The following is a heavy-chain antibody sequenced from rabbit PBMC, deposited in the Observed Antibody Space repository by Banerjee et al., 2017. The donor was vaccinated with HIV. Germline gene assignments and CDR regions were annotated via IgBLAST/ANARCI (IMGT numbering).Heavy chain of an antibody. CDR2: MDAGSSGTT. Sequence: QEQLEESGGDLVKPEGSLTLTCTASGFDFSRNYWICWVRQAPGKGLEWIACMDAGSSGTTNYASWAKGRFTISKTSSTTVTLQMTSLTAADTAAYFCARADLNYDYFNLWGPGTLVTVS. D-gene: IGHD1-1*01. V-gene: IGHV1S45*01. CDR3: ARADLNYDYFNL. CDR1: GFDFSRNYW. J-gene: IGHJ4*01.